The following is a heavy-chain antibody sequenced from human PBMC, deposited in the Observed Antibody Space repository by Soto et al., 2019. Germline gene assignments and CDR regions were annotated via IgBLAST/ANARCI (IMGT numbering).Heavy chain of an antibody. J-gene: IGHJ1*01. CDR2: VHYSGNT. CDR3: ERGYDDRNADYTQYFCY. Sequence: VVDGKSRDHGGSRILQQIGKGLECIGYVHYSGNTNYNPSVKSRVTISVDTSKNQFSLRLSSVTAADTAVYYCERGYDDRNADYTQYFCYSGQPPLVSLSS. CDR1: DGKSRDHG. V-gene: IGHV4-59*11. D-gene: IGHD3-22*01.